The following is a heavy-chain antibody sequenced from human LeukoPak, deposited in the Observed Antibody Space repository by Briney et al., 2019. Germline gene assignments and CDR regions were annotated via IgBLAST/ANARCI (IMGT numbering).Heavy chain of an antibody. J-gene: IGHJ4*02. D-gene: IGHD5-18*01. CDR2: IYTSGST. CDR1: GGSFSGYY. V-gene: IGHV4-59*10. Sequence: PSETLSLTCAVYGGSFSGYYWSWIRQPAGKGLEWIGRIYTSGSTNYNPSLKSRVTISVDTSKDQFSLKLSSVTAADTAVYYCARTLIGYSYGYFDYWGQGTLVTVSS. CDR3: ARTLIGYSYGYFDY.